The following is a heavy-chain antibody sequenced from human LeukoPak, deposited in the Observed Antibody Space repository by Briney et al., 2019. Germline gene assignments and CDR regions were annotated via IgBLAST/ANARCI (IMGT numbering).Heavy chain of an antibody. CDR2: MNPNSGNT. J-gene: IGHJ6*02. Sequence: ASVKVSCKASGGTFSSYDINWVRQATGQGLEWMGWMNPNSGNTGYAQKFQGRVTMTRNTSISTAYMELSSLRSEDTAVYYCALGYCSSTSCYSPKYYYYYYGMDVWGQGTTVTVSS. D-gene: IGHD2-2*01. CDR1: GGTFSSYD. V-gene: IGHV1-8*02. CDR3: ALGYCSSTSCYSPKYYYYYYGMDV.